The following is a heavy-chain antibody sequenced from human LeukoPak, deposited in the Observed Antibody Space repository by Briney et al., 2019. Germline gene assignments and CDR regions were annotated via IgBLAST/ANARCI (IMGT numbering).Heavy chain of an antibody. V-gene: IGHV3-74*01. CDR1: GFTFITYW. J-gene: IGHJ1*01. CDR2: IKSDGST. D-gene: IGHD3-22*01. CDR3: ARAPSEIGGYYPEYFRH. Sequence: SGGSLRLSCAASGFTFITYWMHWVRQAPGKGLVWVSRIKSDGSTNYADSVKGRFTISRDNAKNTVSLQMNSLRAEDTGGYYCARAPSEIGGYYPEYFRHWGQGTLVTVSS.